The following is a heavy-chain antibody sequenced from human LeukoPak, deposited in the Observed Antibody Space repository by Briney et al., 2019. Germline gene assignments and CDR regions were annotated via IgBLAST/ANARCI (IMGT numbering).Heavy chain of an antibody. V-gene: IGHV4-30-4*01. CDR2: IYYSGST. Sequence: PSQTLSLTCTVSGGSISSGDYYWSWIRQPPGKGLEWIGYIYYSGSTYYNPSLKSRVTISVDTSKNQFSLKLGSVTAADTAMYYCARQTKSYDILTGCNGAYFGHWGQGTLVTVSS. J-gene: IGHJ4*02. D-gene: IGHD3-9*01. CDR3: ARQTKSYDILTGCNGAYFGH. CDR1: GGSISSGDYY.